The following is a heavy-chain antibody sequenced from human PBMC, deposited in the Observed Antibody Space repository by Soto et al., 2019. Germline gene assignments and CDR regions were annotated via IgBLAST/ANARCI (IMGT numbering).Heavy chain of an antibody. D-gene: IGHD2-21*02. V-gene: IGHV4-39*07. Sequence: SETLSLTCTVSGGSISSSSYYWGWIRQPPGKGLEWIGSIYYSGSTYYNPSLKSRVTISVDTSKNQFSLKLSPVTAADTAVYYCARDFSFDCGGDWLPSRFYYGMDAWGQGTTVTVSS. CDR3: ARDFSFDCGGDWLPSRFYYGMDA. CDR2: IYYSGST. J-gene: IGHJ6*02. CDR1: GGSISSSSYY.